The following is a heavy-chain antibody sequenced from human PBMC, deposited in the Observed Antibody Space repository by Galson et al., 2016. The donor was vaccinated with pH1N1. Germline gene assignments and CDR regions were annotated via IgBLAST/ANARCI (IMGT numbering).Heavy chain of an antibody. CDR2: IYWNDDK. Sequence: PALVKPTQTLTLTCTFSGFSLSTSGVGVGWIRQPPGKALEWLALIYWNDDKRYSPSLKSRLTITKDTSKNQVVLTMTNMDPVDTATYYCAHSLYGDCVGWFDPWGQGTLVTVSS. CDR1: GFSLSTSGVG. V-gene: IGHV2-5*01. J-gene: IGHJ5*02. CDR3: AHSLYGDCVGWFDP. D-gene: IGHD4-17*01.